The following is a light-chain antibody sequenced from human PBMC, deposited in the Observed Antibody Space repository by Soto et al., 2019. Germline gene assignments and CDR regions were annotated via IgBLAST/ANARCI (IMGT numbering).Light chain of an antibody. Sequence: EIVMTQSPATLSVSPGERATLSCRARQSVSSNLARYQQKPGQAPRLLIYGASTRATGIPARFSGSGSGTEFTLTISSLQSEDFAVYYCQHYNNWSTFGQGTRLEIK. CDR2: GAS. CDR3: QHYNNWST. V-gene: IGKV3-15*01. CDR1: QSVSSN. J-gene: IGKJ5*01.